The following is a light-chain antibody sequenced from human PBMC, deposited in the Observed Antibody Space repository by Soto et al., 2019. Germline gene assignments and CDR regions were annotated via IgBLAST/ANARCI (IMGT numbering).Light chain of an antibody. V-gene: IGKV3-20*01. Sequence: EFVLTQSPGTLSLSPGERATLSCRASQTVRNNYLAWYQQKPGQAPRLLIYDASSRATGIPDRFSGGGSGTEFTLIISSLQSEDSAVYYCQQYNSWLWTFGQGTKVDIK. CDR1: QTVRNNY. CDR2: DAS. J-gene: IGKJ1*01. CDR3: QQYNSWLWT.